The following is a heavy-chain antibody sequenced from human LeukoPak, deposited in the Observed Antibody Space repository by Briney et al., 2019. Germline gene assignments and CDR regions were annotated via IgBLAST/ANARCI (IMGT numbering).Heavy chain of an antibody. Sequence: SETLSLTCTVSGGSISNYYWSWIRQPPGKGLESIGYIYYSGSTNYNPSLKSRVTISLDTSKTQFSLRLSSVTAADTAVYYCARASTYYDILTGYRYYYYGMDVWGQGTTVTVSS. J-gene: IGHJ6*02. D-gene: IGHD3-9*01. CDR1: GGSISNYY. V-gene: IGHV4-59*01. CDR2: IYYSGST. CDR3: ARASTYYDILTGYRYYYYGMDV.